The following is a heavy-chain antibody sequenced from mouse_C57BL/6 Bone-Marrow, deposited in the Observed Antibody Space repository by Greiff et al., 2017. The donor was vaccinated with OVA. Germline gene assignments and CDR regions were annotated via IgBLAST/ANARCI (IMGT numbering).Heavy chain of an antibody. CDR1: GFNITDYY. CDR2: IDPEDGET. Sequence: VQLQQSGAELVKPGASVKLSCTASGFNITDYYMHWVKQRTEQGLEWIGRIDPEDGETKYAPQFQGKATITADPSSNTAYLQLSSLTAEDTAVYYCDSSRDYWGQGTTLTVSS. D-gene: IGHD1-1*01. CDR3: DSSRDY. V-gene: IGHV14-2*01. J-gene: IGHJ2*01.